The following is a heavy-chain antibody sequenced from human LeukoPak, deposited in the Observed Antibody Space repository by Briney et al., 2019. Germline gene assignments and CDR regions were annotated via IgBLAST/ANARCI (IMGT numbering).Heavy chain of an antibody. J-gene: IGHJ4*02. CDR3: ARVQTGTMLGEFDY. CDR2: IYYSGST. D-gene: IGHD1-1*01. V-gene: IGHV4-59*12. CDR1: GGSISSYY. Sequence: PSETLSLTCTVSGGSISSYYWSWIRQPPGKGLEWIGSIYYSGSTYYNPSLKSRVTISVDTSKNQFSLKLSSVTAADTAVYHCARVQTGTMLGEFDYWGQGTLVTVSS.